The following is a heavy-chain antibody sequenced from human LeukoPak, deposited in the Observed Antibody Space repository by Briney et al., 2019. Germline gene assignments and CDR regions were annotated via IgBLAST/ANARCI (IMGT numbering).Heavy chain of an antibody. Sequence: SETLSLTCTVSGGSISSHYWSWIRQPPGKGLEWIGYIYYSGSTNYNPSLKSRVTISVDTSKNQFSLKLSSVTAADTAVYYCARFAHLGYCSSTSCYRGSYYYYYMDVWGKGTTVTVSS. V-gene: IGHV4-59*11. J-gene: IGHJ6*03. D-gene: IGHD2-2*02. CDR1: GGSISSHY. CDR2: IYYSGST. CDR3: ARFAHLGYCSSTSCYRGSYYYYYMDV.